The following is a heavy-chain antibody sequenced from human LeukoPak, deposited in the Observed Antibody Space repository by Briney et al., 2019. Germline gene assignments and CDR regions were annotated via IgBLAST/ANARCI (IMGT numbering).Heavy chain of an antibody. V-gene: IGHV4-30-2*01. CDR3: ARGSLGDAFDI. J-gene: IGHJ3*02. Sequence: PSETLSLTCTVSGGSISSGGYSWSWLRQPPGKGLEWIGYIYHSGSTYYNPSLKSRVTISVDRSKNQFSLKLSSVTAADTAVYYCARGSLGDAFDIWGQGTMVTVSS. CDR2: IYHSGST. CDR1: GGSISSGGYS. D-gene: IGHD7-27*01.